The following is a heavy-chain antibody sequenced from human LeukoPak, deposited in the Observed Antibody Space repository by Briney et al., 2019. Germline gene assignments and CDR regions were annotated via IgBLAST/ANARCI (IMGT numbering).Heavy chain of an antibody. Sequence: SETLSLTCTVSGGSISRSSYYWGWIRQPPGKGLEWIGSIYYTGSTYYNPSLKSRVTISVDTSKNQFSLKLSSVTAADTAVYYCARRGLDYCSGGSCSTYYFDYWGQGTLVTVSS. V-gene: IGHV4-39*07. D-gene: IGHD2-15*01. J-gene: IGHJ4*02. CDR2: IYYTGST. CDR3: ARRGLDYCSGGSCSTYYFDY. CDR1: GGSISRSSYY.